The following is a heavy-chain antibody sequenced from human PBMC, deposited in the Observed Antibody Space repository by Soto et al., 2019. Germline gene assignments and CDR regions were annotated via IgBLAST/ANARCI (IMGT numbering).Heavy chain of an antibody. V-gene: IGHV4-59*01. CDR1: GGSISIYY. CDR3: ARILNGGWFDP. J-gene: IGHJ5*02. CDR2: IYYSGST. D-gene: IGHD7-27*01. Sequence: SETLSLTCTVSGGSISIYYWSLIRQPPGKGLEWIGYIYYSGSTNYNPSLKSRVTISVDTYKNQFSLKLSSVTAAATAVYYCARILNGGWFDPWGQGNLVTVSS.